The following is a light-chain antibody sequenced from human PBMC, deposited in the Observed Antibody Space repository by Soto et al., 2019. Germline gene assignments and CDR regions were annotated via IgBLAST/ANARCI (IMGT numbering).Light chain of an antibody. CDR3: MHRMEFPFT. CDR2: TLS. CDR1: QSLLDSEDGDTY. V-gene: IGKV2-40*01. Sequence: EIVMTQTPLSLPVTPGEPASISCRSSQSLLDSEDGDTYLDRYLQRPGQSPQLLIHTLSYRAPGVPDRFSGSGSGTDFTLRISRVEAEDVGVYYCMHRMEFPFTFGPGTKVDIK. J-gene: IGKJ3*01.